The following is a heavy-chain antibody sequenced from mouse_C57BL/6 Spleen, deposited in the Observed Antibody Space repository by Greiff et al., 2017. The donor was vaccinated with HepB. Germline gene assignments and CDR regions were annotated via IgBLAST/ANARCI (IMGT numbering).Heavy chain of an antibody. D-gene: IGHD2-4*01. CDR3: ARSDDYPFAY. Sequence: VQVVESGAELVKPGASVKLSCKASGYTFTSYWMQWVKQRPGQGLEWIGEIDPSDSYTNYNQKFKGKATLTVDTSSSTAYMQLSSLTSEDSAVYYCARSDDYPFAYWGQGTLVTVSA. CDR2: IDPSDSYT. CDR1: GYTFTSYW. V-gene: IGHV1-50*01. J-gene: IGHJ3*01.